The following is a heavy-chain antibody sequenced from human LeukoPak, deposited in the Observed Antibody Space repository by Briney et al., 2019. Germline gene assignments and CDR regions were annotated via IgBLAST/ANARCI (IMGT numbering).Heavy chain of an antibody. Sequence: GGSLRLSCAASGFTLSRYGMNWVRQAPGKGLEWVSTLTNSGGTTYYADSVKGRFTISRDNSKNALYLQMNSLRDEDTAIYYCANRRNYASDYWGQGTLVTVSS. CDR2: LTNSGGTT. V-gene: IGHV3-23*01. CDR3: ANRRNYASDY. J-gene: IGHJ4*02. D-gene: IGHD1-14*01. CDR1: GFTLSRYG.